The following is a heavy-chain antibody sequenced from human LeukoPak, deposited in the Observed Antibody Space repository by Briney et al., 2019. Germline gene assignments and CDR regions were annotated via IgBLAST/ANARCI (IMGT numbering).Heavy chain of an antibody. CDR3: ARNDSSGYFDY. J-gene: IGHJ4*02. CDR2: VYHSGST. CDR1: DYSISSGNY. Sequence: SETLSLTCAVSDYSISSGNYWGWIRQPPGKGLEWIGSVYHSGSTHYSPSLKSRVTIAVDTSKNQFSLKLSSVTAADTAVYYCARNDSSGYFDYWGQGTLVTASS. D-gene: IGHD3-22*01. V-gene: IGHV4-38-2*01.